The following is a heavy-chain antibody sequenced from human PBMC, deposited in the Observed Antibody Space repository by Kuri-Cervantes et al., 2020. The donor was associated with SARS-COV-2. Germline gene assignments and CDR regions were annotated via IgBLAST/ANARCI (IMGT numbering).Heavy chain of an antibody. CDR3: ARGPTGLQYYFDY. D-gene: IGHD4-11*01. Sequence: SETLSLTCTVSGYSISSGYYWGWIRQLPGKGLEWIGSIYHSGSTYYNPSLKSRVTISVDTSKNQFSLKLSSVTAADTAVYYCARGPTGLQYYFDYWGQGTLVTVSS. CDR2: IYHSGST. J-gene: IGHJ4*02. CDR1: GYSISSGYY. V-gene: IGHV4-38-2*02.